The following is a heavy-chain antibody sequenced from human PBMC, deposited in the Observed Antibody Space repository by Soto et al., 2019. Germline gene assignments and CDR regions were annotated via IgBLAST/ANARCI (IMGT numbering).Heavy chain of an antibody. CDR1: GGTFSSYA. J-gene: IGHJ6*02. V-gene: IGHV1-69*06. D-gene: IGHD3-22*01. Sequence: SVKVSCKASGGTFSSYAISWVRRAPGQGLEWMGGIIPIFGTANYAQKFQGRVTITADKSMSTAYMELSSLRSEDTAAYYCARVERITMIVVDTGDYYYGMDVWGQGTTVTVSS. CDR2: IIPIFGTA. CDR3: ARVERITMIVVDTGDYYYGMDV.